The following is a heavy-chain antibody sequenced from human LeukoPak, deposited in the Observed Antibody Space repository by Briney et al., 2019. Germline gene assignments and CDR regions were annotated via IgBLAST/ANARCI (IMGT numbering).Heavy chain of an antibody. Sequence: ASVKVFCKASGYTFTSYGISWVRQASGQGLEWMGWISAYNGNTNYAQKLQGRVTMTTDTSTSTAYMELRSLRSDDTAVYYCARDRAVAGTFWFDPWGQGTLVTVSS. CDR2: ISAYNGNT. D-gene: IGHD6-19*01. CDR1: GYTFTSYG. CDR3: ARDRAVAGTFWFDP. V-gene: IGHV1-18*01. J-gene: IGHJ5*02.